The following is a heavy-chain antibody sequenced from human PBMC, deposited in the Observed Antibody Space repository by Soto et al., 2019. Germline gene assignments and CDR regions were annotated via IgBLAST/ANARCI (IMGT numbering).Heavy chain of an antibody. CDR3: AKDIRIITKSRKAKRSYGMDV. Sequence: ASVKVSCKASGYTFTGYYMHWVRQAPGQGLEWMGWINPNSGGTNYAQKLQGRVTMTTDTSTSTAYMELRSLRSDDTAVYYCAKDIRIITKSRKAKRSYGMDVWGQGTTVTVSS. CDR1: GYTFTGYY. V-gene: IGHV1-2*02. J-gene: IGHJ6*02. D-gene: IGHD1-1*01. CDR2: INPNSGGT.